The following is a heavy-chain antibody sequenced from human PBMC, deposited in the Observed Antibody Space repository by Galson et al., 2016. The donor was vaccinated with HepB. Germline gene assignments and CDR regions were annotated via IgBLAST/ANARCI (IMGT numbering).Heavy chain of an antibody. CDR2: ISPRGTDT. D-gene: IGHD2-8*01. Sequence: SLRLSCAASGFTFSSFAMHWVRQAPGKGLQWVSAISPRGTDTYYADSVMGRFSISRDNSKTTVYLQMDSLRAEDTAVYYCAGDTYGAFDPWGQGALVTVSS. CDR1: GFTFSSFA. V-gene: IGHV3-23*01. J-gene: IGHJ5*02. CDR3: AGDTYGAFDP.